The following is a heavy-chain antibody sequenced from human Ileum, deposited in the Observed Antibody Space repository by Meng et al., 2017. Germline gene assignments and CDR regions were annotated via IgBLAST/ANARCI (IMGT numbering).Heavy chain of an antibody. CDR2: IYPSDSDT. CDR1: GYSFANYW. J-gene: IGHJ5*02. Sequence: GESLKISCKTSGYSFANYWIGWVRQMPGKGLEWLGIIYPSDSDTLYSPSFHGHVTISADKSINTAYLQWSSLKASDTAMYYCVRRCSHSCPNSCSHPSWFDPWGQGTMVTVSS. V-gene: IGHV5-51*01. D-gene: IGHD2-8*01. CDR3: VRRCSHSCPNSCSHPSWFDP.